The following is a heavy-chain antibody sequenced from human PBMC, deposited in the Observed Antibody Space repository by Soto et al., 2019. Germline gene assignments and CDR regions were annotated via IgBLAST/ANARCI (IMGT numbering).Heavy chain of an antibody. CDR3: AKGGRQWLVTSDFNY. D-gene: IGHD6-19*01. CDR1: GFTFSDYA. CDR2: VSHDGRNT. J-gene: IGHJ4*02. V-gene: IGHV3-30*18. Sequence: VQLVESGGGVVQPGRSLRLSCAASGFTFSDYAMHWVRQAPGKGLEWVAVVSHDGRNTHYADSVKGRVTISRDSSKNKVSLEMTSLRAENTAGYYCAKGGRQWLVTSDFNYWGQGALVTVSS.